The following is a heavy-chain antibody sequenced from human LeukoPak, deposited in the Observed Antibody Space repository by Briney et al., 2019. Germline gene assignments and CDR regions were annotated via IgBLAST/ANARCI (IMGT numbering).Heavy chain of an antibody. CDR1: GGTFSGYY. J-gene: IGHJ3*02. CDR2: INHSGST. V-gene: IGHV4-34*01. CDR3: ARDGSYGSGSYAPRDAFDI. D-gene: IGHD3-10*01. Sequence: PSETLSLTCAVYGGTFSGYYWSWIRQPPGKGLEWIGEINHSGSTNYNPSLKSRVTISVDTSKNQFSLKLSPVTAADTAVYYCARDGSYGSGSYAPRDAFDIWGQGTMVTVSS.